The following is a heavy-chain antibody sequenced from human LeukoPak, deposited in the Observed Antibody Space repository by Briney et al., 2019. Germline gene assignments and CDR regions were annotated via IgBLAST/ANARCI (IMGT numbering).Heavy chain of an antibody. CDR2: MYHSGST. J-gene: IGHJ4*02. V-gene: IGHV4-38-2*02. CDR3: ARYDVWGSYRAFDY. D-gene: IGHD3-16*02. Sequence: SETLSLTCTVSNYSISTDYYWGWIRQPPGKGLEWIGTMYHSGSTYYNPSLKSRVTISVDTSKNQFSLKLSSVTAADTAAYYCARYDVWGSYRAFDYWGQGTLVTVSS. CDR1: NYSISTDYY.